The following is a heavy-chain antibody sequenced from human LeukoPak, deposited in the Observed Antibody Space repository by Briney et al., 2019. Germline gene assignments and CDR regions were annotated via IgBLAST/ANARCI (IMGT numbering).Heavy chain of an antibody. CDR3: ARVGGDIVVVPAAFRDSNWFDP. D-gene: IGHD2-2*01. CDR1: GYTFTSYD. V-gene: IGHV1-8*01. CDR2: MNPNSGNT. J-gene: IGHJ5*02. Sequence: ASVKVSCKASGYTFTSYDINWVRQATGQGLEWMGWMNPNSGNTGYAQKFQGRVTITTDESTSTAYMELSSLRSEDTAVYYCARVGGDIVVVPAAFRDSNWFDPWGQGTLVTVSS.